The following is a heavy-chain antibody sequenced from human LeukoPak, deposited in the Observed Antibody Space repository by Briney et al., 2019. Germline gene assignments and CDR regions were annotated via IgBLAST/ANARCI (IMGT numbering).Heavy chain of an antibody. CDR1: GDPLNDNLYY. Sequence: SETLSLTCNVSGDPLNDNLYYWGWIRQFPGKGLEWIGAFYSSGSTSSHSSLKSRVTISVDTSRTQLSLKLDSVTDTDTAVYYCVRDGRFDSACFDSWGPGILVTVSS. J-gene: IGHJ4*02. CDR3: VRDGRFDSACFDS. D-gene: IGHD6-19*01. V-gene: IGHV4-39*07. CDR2: FYSSGST.